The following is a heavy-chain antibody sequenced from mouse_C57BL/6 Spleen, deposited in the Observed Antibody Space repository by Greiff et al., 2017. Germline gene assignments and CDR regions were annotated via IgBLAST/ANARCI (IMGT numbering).Heavy chain of an antibody. CDR2: IDPETGGT. Sequence: VQLQQSGAELVRPGASVTLSCKASGYTFTDYEMHWVKQTPVHGLEWIGAIDPETGGTAYNQKFKGKAILTADKSYSTAYMELRSLTSEDSAVYYCTRERDYGSSWFAYWGQGTLVTVSA. CDR1: GYTFTDYE. D-gene: IGHD1-1*01. J-gene: IGHJ3*01. V-gene: IGHV1-15*01. CDR3: TRERDYGSSWFAY.